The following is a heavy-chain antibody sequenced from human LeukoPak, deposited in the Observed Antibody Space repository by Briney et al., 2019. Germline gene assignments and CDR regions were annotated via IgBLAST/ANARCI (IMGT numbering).Heavy chain of an antibody. D-gene: IGHD1-1*01. V-gene: IGHV3-23*01. J-gene: IGHJ3*02. CDR3: AKDSVAYNQVFDAFDI. CDR1: GFTFSRFA. CDR2: VGGNGADT. Sequence: PGGSLRLSCSASGFTFSRFAVNWVRQTPGKGLEWVSHVGGNGADTYYADSVKGRFTVSRDNSKNSLYLQMNSLRAEDTAVYYCAKDSVAYNQVFDAFDIWGQGTKVTVSS.